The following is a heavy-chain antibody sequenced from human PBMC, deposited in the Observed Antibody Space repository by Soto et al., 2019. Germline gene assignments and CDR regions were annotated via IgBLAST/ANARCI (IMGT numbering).Heavy chain of an antibody. CDR2: IWYDGSNK. Sequence: GSLRLSCAASGFTFSSYGMHWVRQAPGKGLEWVAVIWYDGSNKYYADSVKGRFTISRDNSKNTLYLQMNSLRAEDTAVYYCARDLRDSSGYYSDYWGQGTLVTVSS. CDR3: ARDLRDSSGYYSDY. D-gene: IGHD3-22*01. CDR1: GFTFSSYG. J-gene: IGHJ4*02. V-gene: IGHV3-33*01.